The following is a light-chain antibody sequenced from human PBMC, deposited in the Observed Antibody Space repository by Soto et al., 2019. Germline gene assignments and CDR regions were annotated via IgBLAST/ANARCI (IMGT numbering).Light chain of an antibody. Sequence: EIVLSQSPAALSLSPGDRATLSCRASQSVDDSLAWYQQKPGQAPRLLIYDASTRATGIPDRFSGSGTGTDFTLTISSLEPEDFATYYCQQYETFSGTFGPGTKVEI. J-gene: IGKJ1*01. CDR3: QQYETFSGT. V-gene: IGKV3-11*01. CDR2: DAS. CDR1: QSVDDS.